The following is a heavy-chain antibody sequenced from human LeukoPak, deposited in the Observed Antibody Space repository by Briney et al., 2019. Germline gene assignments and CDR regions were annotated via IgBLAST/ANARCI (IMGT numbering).Heavy chain of an antibody. CDR2: ISYDGSNK. J-gene: IGHJ4*02. Sequence: PGGSLRLSCAATGFTFSSYAMHWVRQAPGKGLEWVAVISYDGSNKYYADSVKGRFTISRDNAKNSLYLQMNSLRAEDTAVYYCARDTSRYCSGGSCYPSYYFDYWGQGTLVTVSS. D-gene: IGHD2-15*01. CDR3: ARDTSRYCSGGSCYPSYYFDY. CDR1: GFTFSSYA. V-gene: IGHV3-30-3*01.